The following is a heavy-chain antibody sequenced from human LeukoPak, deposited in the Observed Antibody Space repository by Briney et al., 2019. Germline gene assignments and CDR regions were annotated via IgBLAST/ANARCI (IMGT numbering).Heavy chain of an antibody. D-gene: IGHD7-27*01. J-gene: IGHJ4*02. CDR1: GFTFSSYG. CDR3: ARSWANFNF. V-gene: IGHV3-21*01. CDR2: ITSTSSYM. Sequence: GGSLRLSCAASGFTFSSYGMHWVRQAPGKGLEWVSSITSTSSYMFYADSVKGRFTISRDNARDSVYIQMNSLRPEDTAVYYCARSWANFNFWGQGTLVTVSS.